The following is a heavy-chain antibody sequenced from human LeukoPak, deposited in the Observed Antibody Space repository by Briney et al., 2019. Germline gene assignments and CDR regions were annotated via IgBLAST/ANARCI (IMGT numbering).Heavy chain of an antibody. J-gene: IGHJ4*02. CDR3: ARVRCSSNSCFPDY. V-gene: IGHV3-7*01. D-gene: IGHD2-2*01. CDR2: IKQDGSDK. Sequence: GGSLRLSRAASGFTFSTYLMSWVRQAPGKGLEWVANIKQDGSDKYYVDSVKGRFTVSRDNAKNSLFLQMNSLRAEDTAVYYCARVRCSSNSCFPDYWGQGNLVTVSS. CDR1: GFTFSTYL.